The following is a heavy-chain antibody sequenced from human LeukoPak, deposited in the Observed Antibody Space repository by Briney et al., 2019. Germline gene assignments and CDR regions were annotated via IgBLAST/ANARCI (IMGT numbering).Heavy chain of an antibody. Sequence: SETLSLTCTVSGGSISSGSYYWSRIRQPAGKGLEWIGRIYTSGSTNYNPSLKSRVTISVDTSKNQFSLKLSSVTAADTAVYYCARGRYYGSANWFDPWGQGTLVTVSS. CDR1: GGSISSGSYY. CDR2: IYTSGST. V-gene: IGHV4-61*02. J-gene: IGHJ5*02. D-gene: IGHD3-10*01. CDR3: ARGRYYGSANWFDP.